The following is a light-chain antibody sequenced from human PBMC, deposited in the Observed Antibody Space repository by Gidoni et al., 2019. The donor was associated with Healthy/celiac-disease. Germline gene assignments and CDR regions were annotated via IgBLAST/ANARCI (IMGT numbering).Light chain of an antibody. Sequence: IQLTQCPSSLSASVGDRVTITCRASQGISSYLAWYQQKPGKAPKLLIYAASTLQSGVPSRFSGSGSGTDFTLTISSLQPEDFATYSCQQLNSYPPRVTFGQATRLEIQ. V-gene: IGKV1-9*01. CDR1: QGISSY. CDR2: AAS. J-gene: IGKJ5*01. CDR3: QQLNSYPPRVT.